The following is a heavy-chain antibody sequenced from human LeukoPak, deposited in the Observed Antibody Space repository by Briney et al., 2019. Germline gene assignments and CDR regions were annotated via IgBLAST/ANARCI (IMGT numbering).Heavy chain of an antibody. CDR2: MNPNSGNT. D-gene: IGHD1-26*01. Sequence: ASVKVSCKASGYTFTSYDINWVRQATGQGLEWMGWMNPNSGNTGYAQKFQGRVTMTRNTSISTAYMELSSLRSEDAAVYYCARGSWELPGFADYWGQGTLVTVSP. CDR3: ARGSWELPGFADY. CDR1: GYTFTSYD. J-gene: IGHJ4*02. V-gene: IGHV1-8*01.